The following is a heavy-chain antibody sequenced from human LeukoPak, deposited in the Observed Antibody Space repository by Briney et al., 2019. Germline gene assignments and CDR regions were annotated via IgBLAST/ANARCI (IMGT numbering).Heavy chain of an antibody. CDR2: ISGYNGNT. D-gene: IGHD4-17*01. CDR1: GYTFTSYG. V-gene: IGHV1-18*01. J-gene: IGHJ4*02. Sequence: GASVKVSCKTSGYTFTSYGISWVRQAPGQGLEWMGWISGYNGNTDYAQKFQGRVTMTTDTFTSTAYMELRSLRSDDTAVYYCARDYGVTTLWFYFDYWGQGTLVTVSS. CDR3: ARDYGVTTLWFYFDY.